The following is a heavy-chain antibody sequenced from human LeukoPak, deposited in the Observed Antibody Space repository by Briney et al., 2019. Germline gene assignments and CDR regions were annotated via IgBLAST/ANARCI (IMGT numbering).Heavy chain of an antibody. D-gene: IGHD3-3*01. Sequence: GGSLRLSCAASGFTVSSNYVSWVRQAPGKGLEWVSAISGSGGSTYYADSVKGRFTISRDNSKNTLYLQMNSLRAEDTAVYYCAKDLVPDFWSGPGRGYFDYWGQGTLVTVSS. J-gene: IGHJ4*02. CDR3: AKDLVPDFWSGPGRGYFDY. V-gene: IGHV3-23*01. CDR2: ISGSGGST. CDR1: GFTVSSNY.